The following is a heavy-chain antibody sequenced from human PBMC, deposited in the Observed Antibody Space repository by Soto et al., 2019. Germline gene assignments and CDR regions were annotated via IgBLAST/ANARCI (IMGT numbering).Heavy chain of an antibody. CDR2: ISYDGRDK. J-gene: IGHJ4*02. CDR3: AREIERLLGC. D-gene: IGHD3-3*01. CDR1: GFTFSSYA. Sequence: PGGSLRLSCAASGFTFSSYAMHWVRQAPGKGLEWVAVISYDGRDKYYADSVKGRFTISRDNSKNTLYLQMNSLRAEDTAVYYCAREIERLLGCWGQGTLVTGLL. V-gene: IGHV3-30*04.